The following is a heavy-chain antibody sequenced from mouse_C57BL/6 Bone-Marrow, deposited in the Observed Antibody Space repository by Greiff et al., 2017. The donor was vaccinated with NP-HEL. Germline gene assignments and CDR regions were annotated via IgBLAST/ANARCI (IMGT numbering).Heavy chain of an antibody. CDR3: VRQTETYYYAMDY. CDR1: GFSFNTYA. D-gene: IGHD4-1*01. CDR2: IRSKSNNYAT. V-gene: IGHV10-1*01. Sequence: EVMLVESGGGLVQPKGSLKLSCAASGFSFNTYAMNWVRQAPGKGLEWVARIRSKSNNYATYYADSVKDRFTISRDDSESMLYLQMNNLKTEDTAMYYCVRQTETYYYAMDYWGQGTSVTVSS. J-gene: IGHJ4*01.